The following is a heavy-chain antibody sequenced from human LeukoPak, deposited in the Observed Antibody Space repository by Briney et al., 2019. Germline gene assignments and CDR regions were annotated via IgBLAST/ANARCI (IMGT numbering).Heavy chain of an antibody. CDR3: ARPHVGDYGDYAGPASVDY. CDR2: IYYSGRT. D-gene: IGHD4-17*01. CDR1: AVSISSSSYY. V-gene: IGHV4-39*01. Sequence: SETLSFTCTVSAVSISSSSYYWGWIRQPPGKGLEWIGSIYYSGRTYYNPSLKSRVTISVDTSKNQFSLKLSSVTAADTAVYYCARPHVGDYGDYAGPASVDYWVQGALATVSS. J-gene: IGHJ4*02.